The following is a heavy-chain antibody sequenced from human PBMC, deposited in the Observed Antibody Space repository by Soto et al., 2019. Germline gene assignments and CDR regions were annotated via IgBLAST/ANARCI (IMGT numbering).Heavy chain of an antibody. CDR2: IIPIPGAA. CDR1: GGTFSNYV. CDR3: ARDMTRTVVPYFDF. Sequence: QVQLVQSGAEVKKPGSSVKVSCKASGGTFSNYVVNWVRQAPGQGLEWMGRIIPIPGAANYVQKFQSRVTITADNSTSTSYMELSSLRSEDTAVYYCARDMTRTVVPYFDFWGQGTLVTVSS. D-gene: IGHD1-7*01. J-gene: IGHJ4*02. V-gene: IGHV1-69*08.